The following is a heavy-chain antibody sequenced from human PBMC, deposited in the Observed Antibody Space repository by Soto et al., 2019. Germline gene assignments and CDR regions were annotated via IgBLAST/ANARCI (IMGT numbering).Heavy chain of an antibody. Sequence: PGGSLRLSCAASGFTFSSYAMSWVRQAPGKGLEWVSAISGSGDSTYYADSVKGRFTISRDNSKNTLYLQMSSLRAEDTAVYYCAKGRQLWLDYFDYWGQGTLVTVSS. CDR1: GFTFSSYA. CDR3: AKGRQLWLDYFDY. CDR2: ISGSGDST. D-gene: IGHD5-18*01. V-gene: IGHV3-23*01. J-gene: IGHJ4*02.